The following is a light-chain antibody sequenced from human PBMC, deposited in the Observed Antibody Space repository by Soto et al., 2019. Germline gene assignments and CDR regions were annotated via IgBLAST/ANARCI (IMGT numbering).Light chain of an antibody. CDR3: QQYGDSPPT. J-gene: IGKJ1*01. Sequence: EIVLTQSPGTLSLSPGERATLSCRASQSLSTNYLAWYQRKPGQAPRLLIYGASSRATDIPHRFSGSGSGTDFTLTITRLEPEDFAVYSCQQYGDSPPTFGQGTKVEIK. CDR2: GAS. V-gene: IGKV3-20*01. CDR1: QSLSTNY.